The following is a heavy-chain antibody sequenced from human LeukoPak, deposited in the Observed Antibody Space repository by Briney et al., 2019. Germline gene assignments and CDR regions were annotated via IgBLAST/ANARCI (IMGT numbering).Heavy chain of an antibody. CDR3: ANSPRITVAPKRYSEY. CDR1: GFTVGNNY. CDR2: IYSSGRT. J-gene: IGHJ4*02. Sequence: GGSLRLSCAASGFTVGNNYMNWVRQAPGKGLEWISLIYSSGRTHYADSVKGRFTISRDNSKNTLYLQMNNVRAEDTAVYYCANSPRITVAPKRYSEYWGQGTLVTVSS. V-gene: IGHV3-53*01. D-gene: IGHD6-19*01.